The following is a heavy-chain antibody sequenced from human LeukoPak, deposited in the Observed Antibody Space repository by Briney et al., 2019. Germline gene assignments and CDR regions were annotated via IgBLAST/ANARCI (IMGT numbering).Heavy chain of an antibody. CDR2: IYYSGST. CDR3: ARVIVVVPIGVYHYYAMDV. CDR1: GDSLSTGGYY. Sequence: PSETLSLTCTVSGDSLSTGGYYWAWIHHHRERGLEWIGYIYYSGSTHYNPSLQSRVTISVDTSKNQFSLNLNSVTAADTAVYYCARVIVVVPIGVYHYYAMDVWGQGTTVTVSS. J-gene: IGHJ6*02. V-gene: IGHV4-31*03. D-gene: IGHD2-2*01.